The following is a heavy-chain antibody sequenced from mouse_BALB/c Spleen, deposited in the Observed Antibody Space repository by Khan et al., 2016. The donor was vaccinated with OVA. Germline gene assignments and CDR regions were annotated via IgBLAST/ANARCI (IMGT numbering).Heavy chain of an antibody. CDR1: GYTFTDYN. CDR2: FFPNSGGS. Sequence: EVQLQESGPEVVKPGASVKISCKASGYTFTDYNMDWLKQRHGKSLEWIGYFFPNSGGSGYNQKFKTKATLTVDISSSTAYMDLHNLTSEASAVCSCIRSDYDAFAFWGQGTLVTVSA. J-gene: IGHJ3*01. CDR3: IRSDYDAFAF. D-gene: IGHD2-4*01. V-gene: IGHV1S29*02.